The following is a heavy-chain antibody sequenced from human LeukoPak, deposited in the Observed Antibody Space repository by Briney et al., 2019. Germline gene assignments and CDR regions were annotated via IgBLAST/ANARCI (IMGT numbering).Heavy chain of an antibody. CDR1: GGTFSSYA. CDR3: ARAYGSGSYELDY. CDR2: IIPILGIA. V-gene: IGHV1-69*04. Sequence: GSSVKVSCKASGGTFSSYAISWVRQAPGQGREWMGRIIPILGIANYAQKFQGRVTITADKSTSTAYMELSSLRSEDTAVYYCARAYGSGSYELDYWGQGTLVTVSS. J-gene: IGHJ4*02. D-gene: IGHD3-10*01.